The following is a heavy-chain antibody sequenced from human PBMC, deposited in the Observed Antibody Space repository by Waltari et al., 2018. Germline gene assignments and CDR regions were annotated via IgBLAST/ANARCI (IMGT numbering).Heavy chain of an antibody. CDR2: VYSSGTTYYNPSRGTT. Sequence: QLQLQESGPGLVKPSETLSLTCTVSGGSISSSLYYWAWLRQPPGKGLEWIGSVYSSGTTYYNPSRGTTYYNPSLKSRVTISLDTSNNQFSLKVSSATAADTAVYYCARDGLVGGVLVSGDPRREYVYGMDVWGQGTTVTVSS. D-gene: IGHD3-16*02. J-gene: IGHJ6*02. CDR3: ARDGLVGGVLVSGDPRREYVYGMDV. CDR1: GGSISSSLYY. V-gene: IGHV4-39*07.